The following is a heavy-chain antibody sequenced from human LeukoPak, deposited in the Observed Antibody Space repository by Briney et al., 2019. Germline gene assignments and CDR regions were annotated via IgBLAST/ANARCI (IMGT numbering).Heavy chain of an antibody. J-gene: IGHJ6*03. CDR1: GFTFSDYY. Sequence: GGSLRLSCAASGFTFSDYYMSWIRQAPGKGLEWLSYISGSGSTIYYADPVKGRFTISRDNAKNSLYLQMNSLRVEDTAVYYCAREGFRTSYYYYYMDVWGKGTTVTVSS. CDR2: ISGSGSTI. D-gene: IGHD2-2*01. CDR3: AREGFRTSYYYYYMDV. V-gene: IGHV3-11*04.